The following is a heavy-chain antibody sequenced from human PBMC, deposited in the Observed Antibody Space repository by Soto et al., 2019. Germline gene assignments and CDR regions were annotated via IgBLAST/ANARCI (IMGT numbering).Heavy chain of an antibody. CDR2: IYYSGST. CDR1: GGSVSSGSYY. J-gene: IGHJ6*02. D-gene: IGHD2-15*01. CDR3: ARDLGYCSGGSCYNYYYGMDV. V-gene: IGHV4-61*01. Sequence: SETLSLTCTVSGGSVSSGSYYWSWIRQPPGKGLEWIGYIYYSGSTNYNPSLKSRVTISVGTSKNQFSLKLSSVTAADTAVYYCARDLGYCSGGSCYNYYYGMDVWGQGTTVTVSS.